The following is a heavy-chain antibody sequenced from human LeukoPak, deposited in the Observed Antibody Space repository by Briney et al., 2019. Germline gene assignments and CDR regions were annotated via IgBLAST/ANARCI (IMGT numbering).Heavy chain of an antibody. CDR2: ISYDGSNK. J-gene: IGHJ6*02. CDR3: ARDGQHIVVVPAAIRWDPWDYGMDV. Sequence: GRSLRLSCAASGSTFSSYAMHWVRQAPGKGLEWVAVISYDGSNKYYADSVKGRFTISRDNSKNTLYLQMNSLRAEDTAVYYCARDGQHIVVVPAAIRWDPWDYGMDVWGQGTTVTVSS. CDR1: GSTFSSYA. V-gene: IGHV3-30-3*01. D-gene: IGHD2-2*02.